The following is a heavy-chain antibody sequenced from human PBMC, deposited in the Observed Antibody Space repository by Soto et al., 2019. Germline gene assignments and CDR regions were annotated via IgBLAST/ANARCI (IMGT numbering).Heavy chain of an antibody. V-gene: IGHV4-39*07. Sequence: PSETLSLTCTVSGGSISSSSYYWGWIRQPPGKGLEWIGEINHSGSTNYNPSLKSRVTISVDTSKNQFSLKLSSVTAADTAVYYCARAYGGNVFDYWGQGTLVTVSS. CDR2: INHSGST. CDR3: ARAYGGNVFDY. CDR1: GGSISSSSYY. D-gene: IGHD4-17*01. J-gene: IGHJ4*02.